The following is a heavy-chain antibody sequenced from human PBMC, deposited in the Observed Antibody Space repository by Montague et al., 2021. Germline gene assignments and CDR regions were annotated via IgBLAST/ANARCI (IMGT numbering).Heavy chain of an antibody. V-gene: IGHV4-31*03. J-gene: IGHJ4*02. CDR1: GGSISSGGYY. CDR3: ARAEEYYGSGSYLGFDY. CDR2: IFYSGNT. D-gene: IGHD3-10*01. Sequence: TLSLTCTVSGGSISSGGYYWSWIRQLPGKGLEWIGYIFYSGNTYYNPSLKSRVTISVDTSKNQFSLKLSSVTAADTAVYYCARAEEYYGSGSYLGFDYWGQGTLVTVSS.